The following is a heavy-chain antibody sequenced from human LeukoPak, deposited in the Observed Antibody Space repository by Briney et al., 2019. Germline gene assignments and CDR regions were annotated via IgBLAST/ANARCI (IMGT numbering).Heavy chain of an antibody. D-gene: IGHD1-26*01. CDR1: GYTFTGYY. Sequence: ASVKVSCKASGYTFTGYYMHWVRQAPGQGLEWMGWINPNSGGTNYAQKFQGRVTMTRDTSISTAYMELSRLRSDDTAVYYCARESAPVRVGANDGSFDYWGQGTLVTVSS. V-gene: IGHV1-2*02. CDR2: INPNSGGT. CDR3: ARESAPVRVGANDGSFDY. J-gene: IGHJ4*02.